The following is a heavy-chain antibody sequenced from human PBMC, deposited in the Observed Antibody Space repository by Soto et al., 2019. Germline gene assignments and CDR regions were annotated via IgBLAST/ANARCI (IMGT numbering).Heavy chain of an antibody. Sequence: PSETLSLTCTVSGGSISSGDYYWSWIRHPPGKGLEWIGYIYYSGSTYYNPSPKSRVTISVDTSKNQFSLKLSSVTAADTAVYYCARGVRYYDSSGYYPPDYWGKGTLVTVSS. D-gene: IGHD3-22*01. CDR1: GGSISSGDYY. CDR3: ARGVRYYDSSGYYPPDY. V-gene: IGHV4-30-4*01. CDR2: IYYSGST. J-gene: IGHJ4*02.